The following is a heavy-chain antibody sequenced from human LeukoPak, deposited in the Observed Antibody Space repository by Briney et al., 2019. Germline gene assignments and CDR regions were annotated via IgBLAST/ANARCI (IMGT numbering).Heavy chain of an antibody. CDR2: IIPIFGTA. CDR1: GGTFSSYA. J-gene: IGHJ5*02. D-gene: IGHD3-22*01. Sequence: SVKVSCKASGGTFSSYAISWVRQAPGQGLEWMGGIIPIFGTANYAHKFQGRVTITTDESTSTDYMELSSLRSEDTAVYYCARESQYYYDSSGYYNWFDPWGQGTLVTVSS. CDR3: ARESQYYYDSSGYYNWFDP. V-gene: IGHV1-69*05.